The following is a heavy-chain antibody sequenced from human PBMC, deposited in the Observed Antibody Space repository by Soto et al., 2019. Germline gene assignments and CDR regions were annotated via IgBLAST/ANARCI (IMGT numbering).Heavy chain of an antibody. CDR1: GYTFTSYA. CDR2: INAGNGNR. CDR3: ARESLWFEELLSYVDY. J-gene: IGHJ4*02. D-gene: IGHD3-10*01. V-gene: IGHV1-3*01. Sequence: ASVKVSCKASGYTFTSYAMHWVRQAPGQRLEWMGWINAGNGNRRYSQKFQGRVTITSDTSASTAYMELSSLRSEDTAVYYCARESLWFEELLSYVDYWGQGSLVTVSS.